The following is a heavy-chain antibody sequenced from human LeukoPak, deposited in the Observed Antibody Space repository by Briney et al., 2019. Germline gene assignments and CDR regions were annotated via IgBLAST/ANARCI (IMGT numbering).Heavy chain of an antibody. CDR3: ARASSKQLAGYLPDGFDI. CDR2: ISSSGTYV. Sequence: GGSLRLSCAASGFTSSSYSMNWVRQAPGKGLEWVSSISSSGTYVYYADSVKGRFTISRDNAKNSLSLQMNGLRADDAAVYYCARASSKQLAGYLPDGFDIWGQGTMVTVSS. J-gene: IGHJ3*02. CDR1: GFTSSSYS. D-gene: IGHD3-9*01. V-gene: IGHV3-21*01.